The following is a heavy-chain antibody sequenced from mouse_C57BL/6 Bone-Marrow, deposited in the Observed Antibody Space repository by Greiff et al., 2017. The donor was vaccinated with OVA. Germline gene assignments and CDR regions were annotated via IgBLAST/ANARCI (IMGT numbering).Heavy chain of an antibody. CDR2: IDPETGGT. CDR3: TRGYSSCYAVDY. CDR1: GYTFTDYE. Sequence: QVQLQPSGAELVRPGASVTLSCKASGYTFTDYEMHWVKQTPVHGLEWIGAIDPETGGTAYNQKFKGKAILTADKSSSTAYMELRSLTSEDSAVYYCTRGYSSCYAVDYWGQGTSVTVSS. J-gene: IGHJ4*01. V-gene: IGHV1-15*01. D-gene: IGHD1-1*01.